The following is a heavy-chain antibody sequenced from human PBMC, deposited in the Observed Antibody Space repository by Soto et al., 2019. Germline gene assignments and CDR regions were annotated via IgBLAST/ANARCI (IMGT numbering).Heavy chain of an antibody. V-gene: IGHV3-11*06. CDR2: SSSTTNYI. CDR1: GFTFSDHY. J-gene: IGHJ4*02. Sequence: PGGSLRLSCRTSGFTFSDHYMSCIRQGPGKGLEFISSSSSTTNYIYYGDSMKGRFTISRDNAKNSLYLEMNSLRAEDTAVYYCARESEDLTSNFDYWGQGTLVTVSS. CDR3: ARESEDLTSNFDY.